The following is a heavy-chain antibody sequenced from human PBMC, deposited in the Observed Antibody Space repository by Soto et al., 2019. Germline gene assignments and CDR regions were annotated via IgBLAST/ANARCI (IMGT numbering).Heavy chain of an antibody. CDR3: ARAKSLEYNWFDT. J-gene: IGHJ5*02. CDR2: ISSTSATI. V-gene: IGHV3-48*01. Sequence: GGSLRLSCTASGFTFTSYSINWVRQAPGQGLEWISYISSTSATIYYAESVRGRFTVSRDNAKNSVYQQMNSLRAEDTAVYFCARAKSLEYNWFDTWGQGTPVTVSS. CDR1: GFTFTSYS.